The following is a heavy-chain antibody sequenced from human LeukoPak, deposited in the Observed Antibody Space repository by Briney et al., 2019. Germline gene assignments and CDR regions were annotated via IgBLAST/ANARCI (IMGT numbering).Heavy chain of an antibody. Sequence: PGGSLRLSCAASGFTFSDYFMSWVRQAPGKGLGWLSYISGRGNYVDYAESLKGRITISRDNAKNSLYLQMNSLRAEDTAVYYCARSGIGATEIDYWGQGTLVTVSS. D-gene: IGHD6-13*01. CDR3: ARSGIGATEIDY. J-gene: IGHJ4*02. V-gene: IGHV3-11*06. CDR2: ISGRGNYV. CDR1: GFTFSDYF.